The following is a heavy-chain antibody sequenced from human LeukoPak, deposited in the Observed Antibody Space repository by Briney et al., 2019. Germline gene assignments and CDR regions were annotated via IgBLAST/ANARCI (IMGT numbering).Heavy chain of an antibody. CDR2: IHTSGST. J-gene: IGHJ4*02. D-gene: IGHD3-22*01. CDR3: ARDRYYYDSSARYFDY. Sequence: SDTLSLTCTVSGGSISSYYWSWIRQPAGKGLEWIGRIHTSGSTNYSPSLKSRVTMSVDTSKNQFSLKLSSVTAADTAVYYCARDRYYYDSSARYFDYWGQGTLVTVSS. V-gene: IGHV4-4*07. CDR1: GGSISSYY.